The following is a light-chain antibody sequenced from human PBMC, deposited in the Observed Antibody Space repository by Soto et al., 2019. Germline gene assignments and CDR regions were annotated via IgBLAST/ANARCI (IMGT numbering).Light chain of an antibody. Sequence: EIELTQSPGTLSLSPGERATLSCRASQTVAKNYLAWYQQQPGQAPRLLIYDASTRATGIPDRFTGSGSATDFTLTINRLEPEDFAVYYCQQYASAPLTFGGGTKVEIK. J-gene: IGKJ4*01. V-gene: IGKV3-20*01. CDR2: DAS. CDR1: QTVAKNY. CDR3: QQYASAPLT.